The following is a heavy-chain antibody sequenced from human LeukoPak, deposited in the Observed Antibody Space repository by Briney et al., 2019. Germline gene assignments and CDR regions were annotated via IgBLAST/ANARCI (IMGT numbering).Heavy chain of an antibody. CDR3: IYGYTLDF. CDR1: GFTVSSTY. CDR2: IYSGGST. D-gene: IGHD5-18*01. V-gene: IGHV3-53*01. J-gene: IGHJ4*02. Sequence: SGGSLRLSCAASGFTVSSTYMNWVRQAPGKGLEWVSVIYSGGSTNYADSVKGRFTISRDNSKNTLYLQMNRLRAEDTAVYYCIYGYTLDFWGQGTLVTVSS.